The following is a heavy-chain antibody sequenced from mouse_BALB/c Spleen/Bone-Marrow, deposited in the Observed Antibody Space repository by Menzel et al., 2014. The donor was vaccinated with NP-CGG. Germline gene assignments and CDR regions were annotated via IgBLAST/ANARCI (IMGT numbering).Heavy chain of an antibody. Sequence: VHVKQSGAELVKPGASVKLPCTASGFNIKDTYIHWVKQRPEQGLEWIGRIDPANGNTKYGPKFQGRATVTTDTSSNTASLQLSNLTSEDTAVYYCARSGDGAFAYWGQGTLVTVSA. CDR3: ARSGDGAFAY. D-gene: IGHD1-1*02. CDR1: GFNIKDTY. CDR2: IDPANGNT. J-gene: IGHJ3*01. V-gene: IGHV14-3*02.